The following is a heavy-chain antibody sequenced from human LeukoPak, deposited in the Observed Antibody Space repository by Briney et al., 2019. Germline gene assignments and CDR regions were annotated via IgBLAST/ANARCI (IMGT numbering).Heavy chain of an antibody. CDR2: ITSSGRTP. D-gene: IGHD3-10*01. Sequence: PGESLRLSCEASGFTFNTYAMSWVCQAPGKGLEWVASITSSGRTPFYTDSVRGRFIISRDNSKNTLYLQMNSLRGDDSAVYYCAKDRPNFYETSGSYYKMKGDFWGQGSLVTVSS. V-gene: IGHV3-23*01. CDR3: AKDRPNFYETSGSYYKMKGDF. J-gene: IGHJ4*02. CDR1: GFTFNTYA.